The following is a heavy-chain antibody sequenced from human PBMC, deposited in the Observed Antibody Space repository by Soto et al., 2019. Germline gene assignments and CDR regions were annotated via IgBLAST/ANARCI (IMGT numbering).Heavy chain of an antibody. CDR3: ARETIAARPRFRWFDP. CDR2: IYYSGST. D-gene: IGHD6-6*01. V-gene: IGHV4-30-4*01. CDR1: GGSISSGDYY. J-gene: IGHJ5*02. Sequence: QVQLQESGPGLVKPSQTLSLTCTVSGGSISSGDYYWSWIRQPPRNGLEWIGYIYYSGSTYYNPSLKSRVTISVDTSKNQFSLKLSSVTAADTAVYYCARETIAARPRFRWFDPWGQGTLVTVSS.